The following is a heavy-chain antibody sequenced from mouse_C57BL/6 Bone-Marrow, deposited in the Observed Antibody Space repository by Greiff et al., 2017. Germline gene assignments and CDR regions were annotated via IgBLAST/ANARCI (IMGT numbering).Heavy chain of an antibody. CDR1: GYTFTSSW. Sequence: VQLQQPGAELVMPGASVKLSCKASGYTFTSSWMHWVKQRPGQGLEWIGEIDPSDSYTNYNQKFKGKSTLTVDKSSSTAYMQLSSLTSEDSAVYYCAAYYSNYVDYWGQGTTLTVSS. CDR2: IDPSDSYT. V-gene: IGHV1-69*01. D-gene: IGHD2-5*01. J-gene: IGHJ2*01. CDR3: AAYYSNYVDY.